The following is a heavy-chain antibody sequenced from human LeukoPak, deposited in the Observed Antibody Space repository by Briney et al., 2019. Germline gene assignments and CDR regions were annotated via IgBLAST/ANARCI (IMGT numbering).Heavy chain of an antibody. J-gene: IGHJ3*02. CDR1: GYTFTSHA. CDR2: MNPDSGNT. D-gene: IGHD1/OR15-1a*01. V-gene: IGHV1-8*02. CDR3: VQGFRENKVFDI. Sequence: ASVKVSCKASGYTFTSHAINWVRQTTGQGLEWMGWMNPDSGNTGYAQKFRGSVTMARNTSISTAYMELSSLTSDDTAIYYWVQGFRENKVFDIWAKGKMVTVSS.